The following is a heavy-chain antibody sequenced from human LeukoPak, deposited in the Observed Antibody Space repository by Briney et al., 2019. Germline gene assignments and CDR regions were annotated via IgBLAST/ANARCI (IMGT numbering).Heavy chain of an antibody. CDR3: ARTPNYYGSGRTDY. CDR2: IYTSGST. V-gene: IGHV4-61*02. J-gene: IGHJ4*02. D-gene: IGHD3-10*01. Sequence: KPSETLSLTCTVSGGSISSGSYYWSWIRQPAGKGLEWIGRIYTSGSTNYNPSLKSRVTISVDTSKNQFSLKLSSVTAADTAVYYCARTPNYYGSGRTDYWGRGTLVTVSS. CDR1: GGSISSGSYY.